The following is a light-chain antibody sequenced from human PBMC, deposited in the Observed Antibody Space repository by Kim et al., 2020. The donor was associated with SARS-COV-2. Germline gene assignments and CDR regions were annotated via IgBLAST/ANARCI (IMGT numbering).Light chain of an antibody. V-gene: IGLV7-46*01. CDR3: LLYYSGDRV. Sequence: QAVVTQEPSLTVSPGGTVTLTCATSTGAVTSDRYPYWVQHRPGQAPRTLIYDTSKKHSWTPARFSGSLLGDRAALTLSGAQPEDEADYYCLLYYSGDRVFGRGTKLTVL. CDR2: DTS. J-gene: IGLJ3*02. CDR1: TGAVTSDRY.